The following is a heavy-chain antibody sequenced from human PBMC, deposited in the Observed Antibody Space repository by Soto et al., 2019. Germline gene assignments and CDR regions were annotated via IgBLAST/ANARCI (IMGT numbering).Heavy chain of an antibody. CDR2: IYYSGNT. CDR1: GGSITNGNYH. CDR3: AKLGRFGELSFFDY. D-gene: IGHD3-10*01. J-gene: IGHJ4*02. V-gene: IGHV4-39*01. Sequence: QLQLQQSGPGLVKPSETLSLTCTVSGGSITNGNYHWGWIRQPPGKGLEWIGSIYYSGNTYYNPSLKSRVTLSVDTSKSQFSLRLSSVTAADTAVYYCAKLGRFGELSFFDYWGQGTLVTVSS.